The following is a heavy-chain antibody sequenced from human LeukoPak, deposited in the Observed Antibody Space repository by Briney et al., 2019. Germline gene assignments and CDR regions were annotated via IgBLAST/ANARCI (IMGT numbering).Heavy chain of an antibody. CDR2: INHSGST. CDR1: GGSFSGYY. Sequence: SETLSLTCAVYGGSFSGYYWSWIRQPPGKGLEWIGEINHSGSTSYNPSLKSRVTISVDMSKNQFSLKLSSVTAADTAVYYCARGYGAHSMDVWGQGTTVTVSS. J-gene: IGHJ6*02. V-gene: IGHV4-34*01. D-gene: IGHD4-17*01. CDR3: ARGYGAHSMDV.